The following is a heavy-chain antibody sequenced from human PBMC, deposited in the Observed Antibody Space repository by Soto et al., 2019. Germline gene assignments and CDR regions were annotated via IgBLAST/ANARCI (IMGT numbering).Heavy chain of an antibody. CDR3: AREMTAVTATGDWFDP. J-gene: IGHJ5*02. CDR2: IYKSGST. CDR1: GDSITSGGYS. V-gene: IGHV4-30-2*01. D-gene: IGHD4-17*01. Sequence: SETLSLTCTVSGDSITSGGYSWTWLRQPPGKGLEWIGYIYKSGSTNYNPSLKSRVTLSVDRSKNQFSLSLKSVTAADTAVYYCAREMTAVTATGDWFDPWGQGILVTVSS.